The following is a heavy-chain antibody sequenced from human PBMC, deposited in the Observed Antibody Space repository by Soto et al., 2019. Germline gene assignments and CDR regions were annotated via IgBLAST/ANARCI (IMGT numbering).Heavy chain of an antibody. CDR1: GFTFSDYY. CDR3: ARDVRLRAGLDIVVVPAAH. Sequence: GGSLRLSCAASGFTFSDYYMSWIRQAPGKGLEWVSYISSSGSTIYYADSVKGRFTISRDNAKNSLYLQMNSLRAEDTAVYYCARDVRLRAGLDIVVVPAAHWGQGTLVTVSS. V-gene: IGHV3-11*01. J-gene: IGHJ4*02. CDR2: ISSSGSTI. D-gene: IGHD2-2*03.